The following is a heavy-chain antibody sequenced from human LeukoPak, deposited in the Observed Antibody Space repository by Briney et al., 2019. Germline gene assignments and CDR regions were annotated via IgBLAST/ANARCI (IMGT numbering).Heavy chain of an antibody. CDR2: INPNSGGT. CDR1: GYTFTGYY. Sequence: GASVKVSCKAPGYTFTGYYMHWVRQAPGQGLEWMGWINPNSGGTNYAQKFQGRVTMTRDTSISTAYMELSRLRSDDTAVYYCARDPSLVTYYFDYWGQGTLVTVSS. D-gene: IGHD4-23*01. V-gene: IGHV1-2*02. CDR3: ARDPSLVTYYFDY. J-gene: IGHJ4*02.